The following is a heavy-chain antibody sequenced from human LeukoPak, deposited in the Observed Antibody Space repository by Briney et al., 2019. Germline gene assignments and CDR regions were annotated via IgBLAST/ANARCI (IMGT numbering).Heavy chain of an antibody. CDR3: ARSPVIYDSSGYWYFDY. Sequence: SVKVSCKASGGTFSSYAISWVRQAPGQGLEWMGGIIPIFGTANYAQKFQGRVTITADESTSTAYMELSSLRSEDTAVYYCARSPVIYDSSGYWYFDYWGQGTLVNVSS. CDR2: IIPIFGTA. J-gene: IGHJ4*02. CDR1: GGTFSSYA. V-gene: IGHV1-69*13. D-gene: IGHD3-22*01.